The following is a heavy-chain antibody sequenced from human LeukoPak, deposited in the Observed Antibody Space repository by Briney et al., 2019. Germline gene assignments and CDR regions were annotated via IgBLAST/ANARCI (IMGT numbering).Heavy chain of an antibody. CDR1: GGSFSGYY. CDR3: ARVKVVRQTTVTRPRAFDI. CDR2: INHSGST. J-gene: IGHJ3*02. V-gene: IGHV4-34*01. D-gene: IGHD4-17*01. Sequence: PSETLSLICAVYGGSFSGYYWSWIRQPPGKGLEWIGEINHSGSTNYNPSLKSRVTISVDTSKNQFSLKLSSVTAADTAVYYCARVKVVRQTTVTRPRAFDIWGQGTMVTVSS.